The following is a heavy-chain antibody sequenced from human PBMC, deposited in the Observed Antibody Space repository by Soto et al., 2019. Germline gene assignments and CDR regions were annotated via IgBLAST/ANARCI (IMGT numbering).Heavy chain of an antibody. CDR3: ARVFHEDSGHYPYYFDW. D-gene: IGHD3-22*01. J-gene: IGHJ4*02. CDR1: GFSLTNARMG. V-gene: IGHV2-26*01. CDR2: IFSNDEE. Sequence: QVTLKESGLVLVKATETLTLTCTVSGFSLTNARMGVSWIRQPPGKALEWLAYIFSNDEESYSTSLKSRLTLSKDTSKSQVVLTLTNANPVDTGTYCCARVFHEDSGHYPYYFDWWGQGTLVTV.